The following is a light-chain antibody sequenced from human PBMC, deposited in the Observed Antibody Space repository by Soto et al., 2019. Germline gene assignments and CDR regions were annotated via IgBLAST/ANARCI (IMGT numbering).Light chain of an antibody. Sequence: DIVMTQSPLSLPVTPGEPASISCRSSQSLLHTNGYNSLDWYLQKPGQSPKLLISLNSNRASGVPDRFSCSGSGTDFTLKTSRVETEDVVVYYCMQALQTPLTFGQGTRLEIK. CDR3: MQALQTPLT. CDR2: LNS. J-gene: IGKJ5*01. CDR1: QSLLHTNGYNS. V-gene: IGKV2-28*01.